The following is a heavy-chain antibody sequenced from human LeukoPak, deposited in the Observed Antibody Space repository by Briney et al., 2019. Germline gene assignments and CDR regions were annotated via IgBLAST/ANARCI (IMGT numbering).Heavy chain of an antibody. CDR2: ISSSSSTI. CDR3: ARVEFYYYGIDV. J-gene: IGHJ6*02. Sequence: GGSLRLSCAASGFTFSSYSMNWVRQAPGRGLEWVSYISSSSSTIYYADSVKGRFTISRDNAKNSLYLQMNSLRAEDTAVYYCARVEFYYYGIDVWGQGATVTVSS. V-gene: IGHV3-48*01. D-gene: IGHD3-10*01. CDR1: GFTFSSYS.